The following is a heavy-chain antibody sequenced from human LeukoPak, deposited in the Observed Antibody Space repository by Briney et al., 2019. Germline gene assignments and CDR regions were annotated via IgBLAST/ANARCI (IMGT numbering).Heavy chain of an antibody. J-gene: IGHJ6*04. V-gene: IGHV4-34*01. CDR3: ARERKKWMDV. CDR1: GGSFSGYY. D-gene: IGHD2-8*01. CDR2: INHSGST. Sequence: SETLSLTCAVYGGSFSGYYWSWNRHPPGQGLEWIGEINHSGSTNYNPSLKSRVTISVDTYKHHFSLKLSSVTAADIAVYYSARERKKWMDVWGKGTTVTVSS.